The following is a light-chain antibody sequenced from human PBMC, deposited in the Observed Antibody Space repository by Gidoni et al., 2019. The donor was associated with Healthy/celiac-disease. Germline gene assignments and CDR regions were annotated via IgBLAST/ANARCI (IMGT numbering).Light chain of an antibody. J-gene: IGKJ3*01. CDR2: WAS. V-gene: IGKV4-1*01. CDR3: QQYYSTPQT. Sequence: DIVMTQSPDSLAVSLGERATINCKSSQSVLYSSNNKNYFAWYQQKPGQPPKLLIYWASTRESGVPDRFSGSGSGKDFTLTISSLQAEDVAVYYCQQYYSTPQTFGPGTKVDIK. CDR1: QSVLYSSNNKNY.